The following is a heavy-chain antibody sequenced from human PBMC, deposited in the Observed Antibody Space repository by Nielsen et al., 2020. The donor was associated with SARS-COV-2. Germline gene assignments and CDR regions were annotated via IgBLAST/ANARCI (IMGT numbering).Heavy chain of an antibody. CDR3: ARDGWNDLEFQFDP. Sequence: WVRQAPGQGLEWMGWINPNSGGTNYAQKLQGRVTMTTDTSTSTAYMELRSLRSDDTAVYYCARDGWNDLEFQFDPWGQGTLVTVSS. D-gene: IGHD1-1*01. CDR2: INPNSGGT. V-gene: IGHV1-18*01. J-gene: IGHJ5*02.